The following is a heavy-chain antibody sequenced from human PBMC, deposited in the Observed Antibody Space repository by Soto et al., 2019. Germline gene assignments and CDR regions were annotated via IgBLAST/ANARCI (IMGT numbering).Heavy chain of an antibody. Sequence: SETLSLTCTVSGGSISSSSYHWGWIRQPPGKGLEWIGSIYYSGSTYYNPSLKSRVTISVDTSKNQFSLKLSSVTAADTAVYYCARHTYYYDSSGSNRGEFDYWGQGTLVTVSS. J-gene: IGHJ4*02. CDR1: GGSISSSSYH. CDR3: ARHTYYYDSSGSNRGEFDY. V-gene: IGHV4-39*01. D-gene: IGHD3-22*01. CDR2: IYYSGST.